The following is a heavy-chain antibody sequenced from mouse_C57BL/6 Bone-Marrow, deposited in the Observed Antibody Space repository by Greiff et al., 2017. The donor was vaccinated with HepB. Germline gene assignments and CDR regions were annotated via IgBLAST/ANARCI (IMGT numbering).Heavy chain of an antibody. Sequence: QVQLQQSGAELARPGASVKMSCKASGYTFTNYTMHWVKQRPGQGLEWIGYINPSSGYTKYNQKFKDKATLTADKSCSTAYMQLSSLTSEDSAVYYCARDYDYASWFAYWGQGTLVTVSA. CDR3: ARDYDYASWFAY. V-gene: IGHV1-4*01. CDR1: GYTFTNYT. J-gene: IGHJ3*01. D-gene: IGHD2-4*01. CDR2: INPSSGYT.